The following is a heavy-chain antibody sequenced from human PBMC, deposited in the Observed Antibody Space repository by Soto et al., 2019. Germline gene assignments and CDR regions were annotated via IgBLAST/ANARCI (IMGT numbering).Heavy chain of an antibody. V-gene: IGHV3-21*04. J-gene: IGHJ4*02. Sequence: LRLSCAASGFTFTRYSMNWVRQAPGKGLEWVSSISSTTNYIYYADSMKGRFTVSRDNAKNSVYLEMNSLSAEDTAVYYCAKLGPPVYCFDYWGQGTLVTVSS. CDR1: GFTFTRYS. CDR3: AKLGPPVYCFDY. CDR2: ISSTTNYI. D-gene: IGHD3-10*01.